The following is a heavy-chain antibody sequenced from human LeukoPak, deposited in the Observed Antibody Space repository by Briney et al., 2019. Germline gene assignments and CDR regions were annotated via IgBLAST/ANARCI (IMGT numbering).Heavy chain of an antibody. CDR3: ARTYCSGGSCYVGGIDY. J-gene: IGHJ4*02. CDR1: GYTFTSYY. CDR2: INPSGGST. D-gene: IGHD2-15*01. V-gene: IGHV1-46*01. Sequence: ASVKVSCKASGYTFTSYYMHWVRQAPRQGLEWMGIINPSGGSTSYAQKFQGRVTMTRDTSTSTVYMELRSLRSDDTAVYYCARTYCSGGSCYVGGIDYWGQGTLVTVSS.